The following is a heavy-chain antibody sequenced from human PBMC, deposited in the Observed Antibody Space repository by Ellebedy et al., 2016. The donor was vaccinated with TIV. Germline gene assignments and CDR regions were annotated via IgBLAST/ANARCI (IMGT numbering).Heavy chain of an antibody. CDR2: TRNKANSDTT. J-gene: IGHJ4*02. CDR3: IRGLSSGYKQAGDY. D-gene: IGHD5-12*01. Sequence: GGSLRLSCAASGFTFSDHYMDWVRQAPGKGLEWVGRTRNKANSDTTEYAASVEGRFTISRDDSKNSLYLQMNSLKTEDTAIYYCIRGLSSGYKQAGDYWGQGILVTVSS. V-gene: IGHV3-72*01. CDR1: GFTFSDHY.